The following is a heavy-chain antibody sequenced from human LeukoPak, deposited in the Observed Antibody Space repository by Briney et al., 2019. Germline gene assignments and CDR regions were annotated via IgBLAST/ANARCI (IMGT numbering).Heavy chain of an antibody. J-gene: IGHJ6*02. CDR1: GYTLTELS. CDR2: FDPEDGET. Sequence: VASVKVSCKVSGYTLTELSMHWVRQAPGKGLEWMGGFDPEDGETIYAQKFQGRVTMTEDTSTDTAYMELSSLRSEDTAVYYCARGRIVGATTPYYYYGMDVWGQGTTVTVSS. CDR3: ARGRIVGATTPYYYYGMDV. D-gene: IGHD1-26*01. V-gene: IGHV1-24*01.